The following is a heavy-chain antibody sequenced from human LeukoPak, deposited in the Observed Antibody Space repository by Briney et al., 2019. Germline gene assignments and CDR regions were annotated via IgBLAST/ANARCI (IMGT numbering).Heavy chain of an antibody. D-gene: IGHD5-24*01. J-gene: IGHJ6*02. CDR3: ARGEEMATISPYYYGMDV. V-gene: IGHV3-48*04. CDR2: ISSSSSTT. Sequence: PGGSLRLSCAASGFTFSSYSMNWVRQAPGKGLEWVSYISSSSSTTYYADSVKGRFTISRDNAKNSLYLQMNSLRAEDTAVYYCARGEEMATISPYYYGMDVWGQGTTVTVSS. CDR1: GFTFSSYS.